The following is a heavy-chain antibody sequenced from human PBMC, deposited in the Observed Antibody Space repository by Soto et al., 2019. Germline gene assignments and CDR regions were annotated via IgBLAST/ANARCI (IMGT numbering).Heavy chain of an antibody. J-gene: IGHJ4*02. V-gene: IGHV3-23*01. CDR1: GFTFSSYA. CDR3: GVEYYDILTGYYNFDY. Sequence: GSLRLSCAASGFTFSSYAMSWVRQAPGKGLEWVSAISGSGGSTYYADSVKGRFTISRDNSKNTLYLQMNSLRAEDTAVYYCGVEYYDILTGYYNFDYWGQGTLVTVSS. CDR2: ISGSGGST. D-gene: IGHD3-9*01.